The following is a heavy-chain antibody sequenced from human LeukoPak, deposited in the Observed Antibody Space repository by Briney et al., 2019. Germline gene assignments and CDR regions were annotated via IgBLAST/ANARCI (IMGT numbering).Heavy chain of an antibody. CDR3: ARYCSSTSCYGGRWFDP. V-gene: IGHV3-23*01. D-gene: IGHD2-2*01. J-gene: IGHJ5*02. CDR1: GFTFSTYA. CDR2: ISGSGGST. Sequence: GGSLRLSCEASGFTFSTYAMSWVRQAPGKGLEWVSGISGSGGSTNYADSVKGRFTISRDNSKNTLYLQMNSLRVEDTAVYYCARYCSSTSCYGGRWFDPWGQGTLVTVSS.